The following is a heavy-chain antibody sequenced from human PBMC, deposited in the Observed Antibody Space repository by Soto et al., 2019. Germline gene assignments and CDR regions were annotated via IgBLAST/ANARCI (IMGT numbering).Heavy chain of an antibody. CDR2: INPSGGST. D-gene: IGHD2-2*01. V-gene: IGHV1-46*01. CDR3: ARGDCSSTSCPHEYFQH. J-gene: IGHJ1*01. Sequence: ASVKVSCKASGYTFTSYYMHWVRQAPGQGLEWMGIINPSGGSTSYAQKFQGRVTMTRDTSTSTVYMELSSLRSEDTAVYYCARGDCSSTSCPHEYFQHWGQGTLVTVSS. CDR1: GYTFTSYY.